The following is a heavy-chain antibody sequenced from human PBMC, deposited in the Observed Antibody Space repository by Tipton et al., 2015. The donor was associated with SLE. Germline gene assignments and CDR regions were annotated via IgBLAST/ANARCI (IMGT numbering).Heavy chain of an antibody. J-gene: IGHJ3*01. CDR2: INHSGST. Sequence: TLSLTCAVYGESFSGYYWTWIRQPPGKGLEWIGEINHSGSTSYNPSLKSRLTILVDTSKNQFSLKVSSVTAADTAVYYCARRGAHGAFDVWGRGTMVTVSS. D-gene: IGHD3-10*01. CDR1: GESFSGYY. CDR3: ARRGAHGAFDV. V-gene: IGHV4-34*01.